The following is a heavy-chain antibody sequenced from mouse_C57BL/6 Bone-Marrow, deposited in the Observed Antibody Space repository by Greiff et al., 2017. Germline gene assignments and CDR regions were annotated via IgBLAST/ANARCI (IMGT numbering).Heavy chain of an antibody. CDR3: TTYDYAWFAY. D-gene: IGHD2-4*01. J-gene: IGHJ3*01. CDR1: GFNIKDDY. CDR2: IDPENGDT. V-gene: IGHV14-4*01. Sequence: SGAELVRPGASVKLSCTASGFNIKDDYMHWVKQRPEQGLEWIGWIDPENGDTEYASKFQGKATITADTSSNTAYLQLSSLTSEDTAVYYCTTYDYAWFAYWGQGTLVTVSA.